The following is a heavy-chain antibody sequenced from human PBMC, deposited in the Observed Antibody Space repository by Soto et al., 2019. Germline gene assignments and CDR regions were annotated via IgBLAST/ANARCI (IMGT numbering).Heavy chain of an antibody. CDR3: ARAAPLYCSGGSCYDY. CDR1: GGSISSYY. D-gene: IGHD2-15*01. Sequence: SETLSLTCTVSGGSISSYYWSWIRQPPGKGLEWIGYIYYSGSTNYNPSLKSRVTISVDTSKNQFSLKLSSVTAADTAVYYCARAAPLYCSGGSCYDYWGQGTLVTVSS. J-gene: IGHJ4*02. V-gene: IGHV4-59*01. CDR2: IYYSGST.